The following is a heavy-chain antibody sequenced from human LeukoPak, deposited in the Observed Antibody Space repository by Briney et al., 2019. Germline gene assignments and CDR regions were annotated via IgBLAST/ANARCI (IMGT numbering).Heavy chain of an antibody. V-gene: IGHV3-30*02. J-gene: IGHJ4*03. CDR2: IWYDGSNK. CDR1: GFTFSTSG. CDR3: AKDSGYCSGGSCYYYFDY. D-gene: IGHD2-15*01. Sequence: GGSLRLSCAASGFTFSTSGMHWVRQAPGKGLEWVAVIWYDGSNKYYADSVKGRFTISRDNSKNTLYLQMNSLRAEDTAVYYCAKDSGYCSGGSCYYYFDYWGQGTTVTVSS.